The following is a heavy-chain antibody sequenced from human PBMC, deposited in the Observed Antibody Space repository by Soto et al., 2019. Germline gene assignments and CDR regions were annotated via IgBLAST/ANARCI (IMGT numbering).Heavy chain of an antibody. CDR3: ARGYSYGIVYNWFEP. D-gene: IGHD5-18*01. CDR1: GGSISSGDYD. Sequence: SETLSLTCTVSGGSISSGDYDWSWIRQPPGKGLEWIGYIYYSGRTSYNPSLKSRVTISVDTSKNQFSLKLSSVTAADTAVYYCARGYSYGIVYNWFEPWGQGTLVTVSS. J-gene: IGHJ5*02. CDR2: IYYSGRT. V-gene: IGHV4-30-4*01.